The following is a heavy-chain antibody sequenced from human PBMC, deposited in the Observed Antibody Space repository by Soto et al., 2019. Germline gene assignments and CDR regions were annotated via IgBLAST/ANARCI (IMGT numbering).Heavy chain of an antibody. CDR2: FDPEDGET. D-gene: IGHD2-21*02. CDR1: GYTLTELS. CDR3: ATIPIYCGGDCYQDY. J-gene: IGHJ4*02. V-gene: IGHV1-24*01. Sequence: ASVKVSCKVSGYTLTELSMHWVRQAPGKGLEWMGGFDPEDGETIYAQKFQGRVTMTEDTSTDTAYMELSSLRSEDTAVYYCATIPIYCGGDCYQDYWGQGTLVTVS.